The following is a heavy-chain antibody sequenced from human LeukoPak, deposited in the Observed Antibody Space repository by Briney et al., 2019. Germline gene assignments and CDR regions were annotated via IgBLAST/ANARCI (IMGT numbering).Heavy chain of an antibody. V-gene: IGHV1-69*13. J-gene: IGHJ4*02. CDR3: AREERGYSYGNIDY. D-gene: IGHD5-18*01. Sequence: SVKVPCKASGGTFSSYAISWVRQAPGQGLEWMGGIIPIFGTANYAQKFQGRVTITADESTSTAYMELSRLRSDDTAVYYCAREERGYSYGNIDYWGQGTLVTVSS. CDR2: IIPIFGTA. CDR1: GGTFSSYA.